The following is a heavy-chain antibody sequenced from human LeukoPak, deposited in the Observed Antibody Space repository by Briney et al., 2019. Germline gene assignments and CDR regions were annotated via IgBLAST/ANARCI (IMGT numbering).Heavy chain of an antibody. CDR3: ARIYGDLDY. J-gene: IGHJ4*02. CDR1: GGSISIGIYY. D-gene: IGHD4-17*01. V-gene: IGHV4-61*02. Sequence: SETLSLTCTVSGGSISIGIYYWSWIRQPAGKGLEWIGRIYTNGSTNYNPSLKSRVTISIDTSKSQFSLKLKSVTAADTAVYYCARIYGDLDYWGQGTLVTVSS. CDR2: IYTNGST.